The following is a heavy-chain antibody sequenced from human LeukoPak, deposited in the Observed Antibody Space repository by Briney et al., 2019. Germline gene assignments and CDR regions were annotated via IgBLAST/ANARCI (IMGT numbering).Heavy chain of an antibody. V-gene: IGHV4-39*01. CDR2: IYYSEKT. D-gene: IGHD3-10*01. CDR1: GDSITSRNYL. J-gene: IGHJ4*02. CDR3: ARHYAHGSGIYAPFGY. Sequence: SETLSLTCTVSGDSITSRNYLWGWIRQPPGKGLGCIASIYYSEKTYLNPSLRSRVTMSIDSSENQFSLKLSAVTAADTAVYFCARHYAHGSGIYAPFGYWGQGALVTVSS.